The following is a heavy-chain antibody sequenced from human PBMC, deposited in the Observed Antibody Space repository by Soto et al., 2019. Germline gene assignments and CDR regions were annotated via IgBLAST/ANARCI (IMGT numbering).Heavy chain of an antibody. V-gene: IGHV4-31*03. D-gene: IGHD1-1*01. CDR3: ARGGSVEETYYYYGMDV. Sequence: QVQLQESGPGLVKPSQTLSLTCTVSGGSISSGGYYWSWIRQHPGKGLEWIGYIYYSGSTYYNPSLKSRVTISVDTSKNQFSLKLSSVTAADTAVYYCARGGSVEETYYYYGMDVWGQGTTVTVSS. CDR1: GGSISSGGYY. J-gene: IGHJ6*02. CDR2: IYYSGST.